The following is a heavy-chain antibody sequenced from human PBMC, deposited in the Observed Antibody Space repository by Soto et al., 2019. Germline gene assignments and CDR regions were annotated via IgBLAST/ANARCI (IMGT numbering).Heavy chain of an antibody. Sequence: SVKVSCKASGGTFSSYTISWVRQAPGRGLEWMGRIIPILGIANYAQKFQGRVTITADTSTSTAYMELSSLRSEDTAVYYCARGPTDYHDNSGNYFLDYWGQGTLVTVS. CDR2: IIPILGIA. CDR3: ARGPTDYHDNSGNYFLDY. D-gene: IGHD3-22*01. V-gene: IGHV1-69*02. CDR1: GGTFSSYT. J-gene: IGHJ4*02.